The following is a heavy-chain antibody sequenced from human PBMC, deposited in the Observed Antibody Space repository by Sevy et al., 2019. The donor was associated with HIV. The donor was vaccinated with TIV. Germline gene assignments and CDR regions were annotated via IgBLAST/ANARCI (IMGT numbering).Heavy chain of an antibody. CDR3: AGGRHIAAAGNHWYFDL. D-gene: IGHD6-13*01. J-gene: IGHJ2*01. V-gene: IGHV4-34*01. CDR1: GGSFSGYY. Sequence: SETLSLTCAVYGGSFSGYYWSWIRQPPGKGLEWIGEINHSGSTNYNPSLKSRVTISVDTSKNQFSLKLSSVTAADTAVYYCAGGRHIAAAGNHWYFDLWGRGTLVTVSS. CDR2: INHSGST.